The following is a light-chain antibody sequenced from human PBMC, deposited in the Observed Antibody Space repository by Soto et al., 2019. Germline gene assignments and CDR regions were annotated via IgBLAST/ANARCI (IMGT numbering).Light chain of an antibody. V-gene: IGLV2-14*01. J-gene: IGLJ2*01. CDR3: TSDTGSNTVL. CDR2: EVS. Sequence: QSALTQPASVSGSPGQSITISCTGTSSDVGRYDYVSWYQQHPGKAPKLLIYEVSNRPSGVSNRFSGSKSGNTASLTISRLQAEDEADYYCTSDTGSNTVLFGGGTKLTVL. CDR1: SSDVGRYDY.